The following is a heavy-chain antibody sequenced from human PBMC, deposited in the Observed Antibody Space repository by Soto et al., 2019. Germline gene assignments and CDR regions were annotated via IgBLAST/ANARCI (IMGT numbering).Heavy chain of an antibody. D-gene: IGHD3-10*01. Sequence: SETLSLTCTVSGGSINSYYWSWMRQPAGKGLEWIGRIYSGGSTNYNPSLKSRLTVSVDTSKNQFSLKLTSVTAADTAVYYCATGLGGFGDFSLDYWGQGTRVTVVS. CDR1: GGSINSYY. CDR3: ATGLGGFGDFSLDY. CDR2: IYSGGST. J-gene: IGHJ4*02. V-gene: IGHV4-4*07.